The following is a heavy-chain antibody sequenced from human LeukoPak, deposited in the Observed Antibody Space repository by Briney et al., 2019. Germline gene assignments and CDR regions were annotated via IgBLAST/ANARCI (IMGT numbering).Heavy chain of an antibody. V-gene: IGHV1-69*13. D-gene: IGHD1-26*01. Sequence: GPSVKVSCEASGGTFSSYAISWVRQAPGQGLEWMGGIIPIFGTANYAQKFQGRVTITADESTSTAYMELSSLRSEDTAVYYCARDPGWGWEPDYYYYMDVWGKGTTVTVSS. CDR3: ARDPGWGWEPDYYYYMDV. CDR2: IIPIFGTA. CDR1: GGTFSSYA. J-gene: IGHJ6*03.